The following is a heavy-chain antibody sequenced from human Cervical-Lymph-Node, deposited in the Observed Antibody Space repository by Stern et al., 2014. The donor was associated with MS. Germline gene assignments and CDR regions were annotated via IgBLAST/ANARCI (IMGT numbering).Heavy chain of an antibody. D-gene: IGHD3-22*01. V-gene: IGHV3-48*01. Sequence: EVQLVESGGGLVQPGGSLRLSCTASGFSFNTYSINWVRQAPGKGLEWVSYISSCSSSIYYEDSVKGRFTISRDNVKNSLYLQMNSLRAEDTAVYYCARGSWLGTGDDYYYYFGMDVWGQGTTVTVSS. CDR1: GFSFNTYS. J-gene: IGHJ6*02. CDR2: ISSCSSSI. CDR3: ARGSWLGTGDDYYYYFGMDV.